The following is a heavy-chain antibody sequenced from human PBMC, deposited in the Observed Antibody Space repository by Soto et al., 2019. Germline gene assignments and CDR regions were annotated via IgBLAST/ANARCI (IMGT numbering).Heavy chain of an antibody. CDR1: GYNLTSYY. J-gene: IGHJ6*02. CDR2: INPSCGIT. Sequence: DSVKVACKASGYNLTSYYLHWVRQAPGQGPEWMGIINPSCGITNDAQKFQDRVTMTSDTSTSTVYMELSSLRSEDTAVYYCARGISTTRYYYYYGMDVWGQGTTVTVSS. V-gene: IGHV1-46*01. D-gene: IGHD2-2*01. CDR3: ARGISTTRYYYYYGMDV.